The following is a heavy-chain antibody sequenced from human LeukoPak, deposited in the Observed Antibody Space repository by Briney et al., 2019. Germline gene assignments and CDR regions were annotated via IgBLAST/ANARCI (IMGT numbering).Heavy chain of an antibody. Sequence: ASVKVSCKASGYTFTSYDINWVRQATGQGLEWMGWMDPNSGNTGYAQKFQGRVTITADESTSTAYMELSSLRSEDTAVYYCARRVTGYSSGWYLDYWGQGTLVTVSS. CDR2: MDPNSGNT. CDR1: GYTFTSYD. D-gene: IGHD6-19*01. CDR3: ARRVTGYSSGWYLDY. V-gene: IGHV1-8*03. J-gene: IGHJ4*02.